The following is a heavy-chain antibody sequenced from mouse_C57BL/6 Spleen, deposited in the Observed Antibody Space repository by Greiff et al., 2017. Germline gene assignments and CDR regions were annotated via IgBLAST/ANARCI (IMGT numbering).Heavy chain of an antibody. D-gene: IGHD1-1*01. V-gene: IGHV1-81*01. Sequence: QVHVKQSGAELARPGASVKLSCKASGYTFTSYGISWVKQRTGQGLEWIGEIYPRSGNTYYNEKFKGKATLTADKSSSTAYMELRSLTSEDSAVYFCARRGTTVVAGDDWGQGTTLTVSS. CDR3: ARRGTTVVAGDD. J-gene: IGHJ2*01. CDR2: IYPRSGNT. CDR1: GYTFTSYG.